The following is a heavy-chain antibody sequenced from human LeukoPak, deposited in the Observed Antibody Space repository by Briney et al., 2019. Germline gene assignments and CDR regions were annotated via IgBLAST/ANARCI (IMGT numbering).Heavy chain of an antibody. CDR1: GFTFSSYD. V-gene: IGHV3-30*02. Sequence: GGSLRLSCAASGFTFSSYDMHWVRQAPGKGLEWVALIRYDGSNKYYADSVKGRFTIPRDNSKNTLYLQMNSLGAEDTAVYYCATYDILTGYRRPDYWGQGTLVTVSS. D-gene: IGHD3-9*01. J-gene: IGHJ4*02. CDR2: IRYDGSNK. CDR3: ATYDILTGYRRPDY.